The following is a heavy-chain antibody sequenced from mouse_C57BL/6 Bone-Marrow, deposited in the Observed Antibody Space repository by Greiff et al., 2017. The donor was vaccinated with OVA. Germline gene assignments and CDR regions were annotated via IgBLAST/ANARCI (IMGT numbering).Heavy chain of an antibody. CDR1: GYSFTDYN. CDR2: INPNYGTT. D-gene: IGHD1-1*01. CDR3: AYYYGSSYRYLDV. Sequence: EVQLQQSGPELVKPGASVKISCKASGYSFTDYNMNWVKQSNGKSLEWIGVINPNYGTTSYNQKFKGKATLTVNQSTSTAYMQLNSQIYEDSAVYYGAYYYGSSYRYLDVWGRGTTVTVSS. V-gene: IGHV1-39*01. J-gene: IGHJ1*03.